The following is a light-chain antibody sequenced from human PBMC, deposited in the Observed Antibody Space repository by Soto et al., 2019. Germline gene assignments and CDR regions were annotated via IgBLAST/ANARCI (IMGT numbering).Light chain of an antibody. CDR1: KSISSD. V-gene: IGKV3-15*01. Sequence: EIVMTQSPATLSVSPGERATLSCRASKSISSDLAWYQQRPGQAPSLLLYGASIRATGIPARFSVSGSGTEFNLTISSMQSEDVAVYYCQQYNKWPPRFTFGPGTKVEIK. CDR3: QQYNKWPPRFT. CDR2: GAS. J-gene: IGKJ3*01.